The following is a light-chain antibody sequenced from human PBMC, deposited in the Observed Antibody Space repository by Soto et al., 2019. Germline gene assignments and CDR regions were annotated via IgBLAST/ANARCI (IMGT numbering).Light chain of an antibody. CDR2: AAS. CDR1: QSISSY. J-gene: IGKJ4*01. Sequence: DIQMTQSPSSLSASVGDRVTITCRASQSISSYLNWYQQKPGKAPKLLIYAASTLQSGVPSRFSGSGSGTDFTLNISSLQPEDFATYYCQQVNGYPRDITFGGGTKVDIK. CDR3: QQVNGYPRDIT. V-gene: IGKV1-39*01.